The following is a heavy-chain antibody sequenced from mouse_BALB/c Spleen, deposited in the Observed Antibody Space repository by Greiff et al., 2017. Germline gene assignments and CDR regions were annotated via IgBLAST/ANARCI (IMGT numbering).Heavy chain of an antibody. Sequence: QVQLQQSGAELAKPGASVKMSCKASGYTFTSYWMHWVKQRPGQGLEWIGYINPSTGYTEYNQKFKDKATLTADKSSSTAYMQLSSLTSEDSAVYYCARYGSRSYAMDYWGQGTSVTVSS. CDR1: GYTFTSYW. CDR2: INPSTGYT. V-gene: IGHV1-7*01. CDR3: ARYGSRSYAMDY. J-gene: IGHJ4*01. D-gene: IGHD1-1*01.